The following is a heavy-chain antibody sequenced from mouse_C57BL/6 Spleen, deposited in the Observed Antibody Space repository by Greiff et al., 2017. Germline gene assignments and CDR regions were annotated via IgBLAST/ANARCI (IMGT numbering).Heavy chain of an antibody. J-gene: IGHJ2*01. CDR2: IDPEDDET. Sequence: EVQLQQSGAELVKPGASVKLSCPASGFNIKDYYMPGVKQRTEQGLEWIGRIDPEDDETKYAPKFQGKATITADTSSNTAYLQLSSLTSEDTAVYYCARFNWDAFDYWGQGTTLTVSS. D-gene: IGHD4-1*01. CDR1: GFNIKDYY. CDR3: ARFNWDAFDY. V-gene: IGHV14-2*01.